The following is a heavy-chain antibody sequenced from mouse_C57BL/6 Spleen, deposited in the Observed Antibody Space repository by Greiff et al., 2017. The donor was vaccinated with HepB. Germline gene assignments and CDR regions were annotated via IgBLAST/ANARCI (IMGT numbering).Heavy chain of an antibody. J-gene: IGHJ3*01. CDR2: SDPNSGGT. CDR1: GYTFTSYW. Sequence: QVQLQQPGAELVKPGASVKLSCKASGYTFTSYWMHWVKQRPGRGLEWIGRSDPNSGGTKYNEKFKSKATLTVDKPSSTAYMQLSSLTSEDSAVYYCARIVDDGYSWFAYWGQGTLVTVSA. V-gene: IGHV1-72*01. D-gene: IGHD2-3*01. CDR3: ARIVDDGYSWFAY.